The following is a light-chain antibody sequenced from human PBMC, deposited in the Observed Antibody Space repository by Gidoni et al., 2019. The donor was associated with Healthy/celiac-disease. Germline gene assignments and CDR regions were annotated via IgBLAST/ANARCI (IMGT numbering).Light chain of an antibody. Sequence: AIQLTQSPSSLSASVGDRVTITCRASQGISSALAWYQQKPGKAPKLLIYDASSLESGVPSRFSGSGSGTDFTLTFSSLQPEDFATYYCQQFNSYPPARLTFXGXTKVEIK. J-gene: IGKJ4*01. V-gene: IGKV1-13*02. CDR2: DAS. CDR1: QGISSA. CDR3: QQFNSYPPARLT.